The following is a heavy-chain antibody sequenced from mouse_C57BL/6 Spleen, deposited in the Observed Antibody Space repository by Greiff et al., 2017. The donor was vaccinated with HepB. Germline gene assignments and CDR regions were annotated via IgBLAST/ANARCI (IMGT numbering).Heavy chain of an antibody. CDR1: GYSFTGYY. CDR2: INPSTGGT. V-gene: IGHV1-42*01. Sequence: EVQLQQSGPELVKPGASVKISCKASGYSFTGYYMNWVKQSPEKSLEWIGEINPSTGGTTYNQKFKAKATLTVDKSSITAYMQLKSLTSEDSAVYYCASYNGYPYYYAMDYWGQGTSVTVSS. CDR3: ASYNGYPYYYAMDY. J-gene: IGHJ4*01. D-gene: IGHD2-3*01.